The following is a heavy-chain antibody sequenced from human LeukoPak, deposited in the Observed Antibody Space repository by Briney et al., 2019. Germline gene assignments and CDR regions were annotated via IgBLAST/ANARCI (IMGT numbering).Heavy chain of an antibody. J-gene: IGHJ4*02. CDR3: MAYSSGWSDY. D-gene: IGHD6-19*01. CDR2: ISYDGSNK. CDR1: GFTFSSYG. V-gene: IGHV3-30*03. Sequence: GGSLRLSCAASGFTFSSYGMPWVRQAPGKGLEWVAVISYDGSNKYYADSVKGRFTISRDNSKNTLYLQMNSLRAEDTAVYYCMAYSSGWSDYWGQGTLVTVSS.